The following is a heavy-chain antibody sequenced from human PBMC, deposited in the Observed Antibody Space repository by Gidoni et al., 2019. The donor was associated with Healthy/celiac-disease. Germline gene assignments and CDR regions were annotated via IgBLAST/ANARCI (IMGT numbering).Heavy chain of an antibody. D-gene: IGHD1-26*01. J-gene: IGHJ3*02. V-gene: IGHV5-51*03. Sequence: EVQLVHSGAAGKKPGGSLTISCKGSGSSFTRYWIGWVRQMPGKGLDWMGILHTGDSATRYSPSFQGQVTISADKSISTAYLQWSSLKASDTAMYYCAREQLTWNDHSGSYSPGSFDIWGQGTMVTVSS. CDR3: AREQLTWNDHSGSYSPGSFDI. CDR1: GSSFTRYW. CDR2: LHTGDSAT.